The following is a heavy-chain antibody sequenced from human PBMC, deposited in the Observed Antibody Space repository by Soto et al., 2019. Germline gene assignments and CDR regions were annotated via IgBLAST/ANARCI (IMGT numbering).Heavy chain of an antibody. CDR3: AKAYSNSWPNDWFDP. CDR1: GFTFSSYA. CDR2: ITGSGAGS. J-gene: IGHJ5*02. Sequence: EVQLLESGGGWLQPGGSLRLSCAASGFTFSSYAMNWVRQAPGKGLEWVSGITGSGAGSYYSDSVKGRFTISRDNSKNTLYLQMNSLRAEDPAVYYCAKAYSNSWPNDWFDPWGQGTLVTVSS. V-gene: IGHV3-23*01. D-gene: IGHD6-13*01.